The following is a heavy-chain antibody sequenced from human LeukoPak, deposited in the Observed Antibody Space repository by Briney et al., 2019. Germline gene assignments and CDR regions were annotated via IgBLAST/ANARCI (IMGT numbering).Heavy chain of an antibody. J-gene: IGHJ4*02. CDR1: GGSISSSRYY. CDR2: IYYSEST. D-gene: IGHD5-24*01. Sequence: SETLPLTCTVSGGSISSSRYYWGWIRHPPGTGLEWIGNIYYSESTYYNPSLKSRVTISVDTSKNQFSLKLSSVTAADTAVYYCAKQRRDGYNYFDYWGQGTLVTVSS. V-gene: IGHV4-39*01. CDR3: AKQRRDGYNYFDY.